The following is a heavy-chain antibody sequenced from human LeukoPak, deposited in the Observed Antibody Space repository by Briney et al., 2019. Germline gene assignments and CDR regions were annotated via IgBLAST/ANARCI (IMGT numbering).Heavy chain of an antibody. CDR3: ARGRTLAAAGTNWFDP. V-gene: IGHV1-2*02. CDR1: GYTFTGYY. D-gene: IGHD6-13*01. Sequence: ASVKVSCKASGYTFTGYYMHWVRQAPGQGLEWMGWINPNSGGTNYAQKFQGRVTMTRDTSISTAYMELSRLRSDDTAVYYCARGRTLAAAGTNWFDPWGQGALVTVSS. J-gene: IGHJ5*02. CDR2: INPNSGGT.